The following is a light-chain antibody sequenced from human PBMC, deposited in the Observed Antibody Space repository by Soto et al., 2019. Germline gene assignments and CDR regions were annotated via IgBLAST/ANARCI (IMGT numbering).Light chain of an antibody. J-gene: IGKJ1*01. CDR3: QQYGSSPRT. CDR1: QTVSSSY. Sequence: VFTQSPGTLSLSPGERATLSCRASQTVSSSYVAWYQQNHGQVPRLLIYGASSRATGIPDRFSGSGSGTDLTITISRLEPEDFEVDYCQQYGSSPRTFGQGTKVDIK. V-gene: IGKV3-20*01. CDR2: GAS.